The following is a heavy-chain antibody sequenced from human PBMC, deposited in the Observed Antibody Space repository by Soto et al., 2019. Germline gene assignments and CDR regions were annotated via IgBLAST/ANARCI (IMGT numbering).Heavy chain of an antibody. Sequence: PSETLSLTCTVSGGSISTYYWSWIRQSPGKGLEWIGYIFYSDNTNYNPSLRSRVTISVDTSKSQFSLKLTSVTAAGTAVYYCARRYGGNLDYWGQGTLVTVSS. CDR3: ARRYGGNLDY. CDR2: IFYSDNT. D-gene: IGHD5-18*01. J-gene: IGHJ4*02. CDR1: GGSISTYY. V-gene: IGHV4-59*08.